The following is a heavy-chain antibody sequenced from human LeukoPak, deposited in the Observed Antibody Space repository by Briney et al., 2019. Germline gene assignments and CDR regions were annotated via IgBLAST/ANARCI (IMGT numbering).Heavy chain of an antibody. CDR1: GGSISSYY. D-gene: IGHD6-19*01. CDR3: ARIAVAGTDFDY. Sequence: SETLSLTCTVAGGSISSYYWSWLGQPPGKGLEGMGYIYYSGSTNYNPSLTSRVTISVDTSKNQFSLTLTSVSAADTAVYYCARIAVAGTDFDYWGQGTLVTVSS. CDR2: IYYSGST. V-gene: IGHV4-59*01. J-gene: IGHJ4*02.